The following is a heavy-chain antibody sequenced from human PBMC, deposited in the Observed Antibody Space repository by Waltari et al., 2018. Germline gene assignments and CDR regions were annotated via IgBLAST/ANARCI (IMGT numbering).Heavy chain of an antibody. V-gene: IGHV4-4*02. J-gene: IGHJ4*02. CDR3: ARDRGRGLYLES. D-gene: IGHD2-15*01. CDR1: GESVSSNNW. CDR2: SHRSGRT. Sequence: QLQLQESGPGLVKPSGTLSLTCTVSGESVSSNNWWSWVRQPPEKGLEWIGQSHRSGRTNYNPSLESRVTISIDTANNQFSLKVTSTTAADTAMYYCARDRGRGLYLESWGQGTLVTVSP.